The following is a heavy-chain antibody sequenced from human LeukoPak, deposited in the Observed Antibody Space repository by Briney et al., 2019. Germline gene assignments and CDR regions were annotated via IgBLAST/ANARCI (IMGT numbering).Heavy chain of an antibody. CDR3: AGRPVVVAATGAFDI. CDR2: IYPGDSDT. J-gene: IGHJ3*02. CDR1: GYSFTSYW. D-gene: IGHD2-15*01. Sequence: GESLKISCKGFGYSFTSYWIGWVRQMPGKGLEWMGIIYPGDSDTRYSPSFQGQVTISADKSISTAYLQWSSLKASDTAMYYCAGRPVVVAATGAFDIWGQGTMVTVSS. V-gene: IGHV5-51*01.